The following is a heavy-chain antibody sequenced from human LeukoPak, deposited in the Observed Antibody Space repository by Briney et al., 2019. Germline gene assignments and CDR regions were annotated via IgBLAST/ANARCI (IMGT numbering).Heavy chain of an antibody. V-gene: IGHV4-59*01. J-gene: IGHJ4*02. CDR2: IYYSGST. CDR3: ARWGAHFDY. Sequence: SETLSLTCTVSGGSISSYYWSWIRQPPGKGLEWIGYIYYSGSTNYNPSLKSRVTTSVDTSKNQFSLKLSSVTAADTAVYYCARWGAHFDYWGRGTLVTVSS. D-gene: IGHD1-26*01. CDR1: GGSISSYY.